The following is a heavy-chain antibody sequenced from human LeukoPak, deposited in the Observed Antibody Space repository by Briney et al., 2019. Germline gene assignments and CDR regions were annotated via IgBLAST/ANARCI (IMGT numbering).Heavy chain of an antibody. CDR3: ARGDSKAGDDMDTAMVVGLAYGMDV. V-gene: IGHV4-4*07. J-gene: IGHJ6*02. CDR1: GGSISSYY. D-gene: IGHD5-18*01. CDR2: IYTSGST. Sequence: SETPSLTCTVSGGSISSYYWSWIRQPAGKGLEWIGRIYTSGSTNYNPSLKSRVTMSVDTSKNQFSLKLSSVTATDTAVYYCARGDSKAGDDMDTAMVVGLAYGMDVWGQGTTVTVSS.